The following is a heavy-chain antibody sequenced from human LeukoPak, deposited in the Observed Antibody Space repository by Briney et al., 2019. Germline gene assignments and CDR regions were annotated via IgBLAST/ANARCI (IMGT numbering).Heavy chain of an antibody. D-gene: IGHD2-21*02. CDR3: AKYCGGDCFRNFDF. CDR2: IGPGGGDI. J-gene: IGHJ4*02. V-gene: IGHV3-23*01. CDR1: GFTFSTYA. Sequence: GRSLRLSCPASGFTFSTYAMTWVRQAPGKGLEWVTVIGPGGGDIRYADSVEGRFTISRDNSKNTLYLQMNSLRAEDTAVYYCAKYCGGDCFRNFDFWGQGTLVTVSS.